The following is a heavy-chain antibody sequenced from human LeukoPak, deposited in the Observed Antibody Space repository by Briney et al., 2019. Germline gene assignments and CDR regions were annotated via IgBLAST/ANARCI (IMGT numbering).Heavy chain of an antibody. V-gene: IGHV4-39*01. CDR2: IYYSGST. J-gene: IGHJ4*02. CDR1: GGSISSSSYY. CDR3: ARHERTTVSFDY. Sequence: PSETLSLTCTVSGGSISSSSYYWGWIRQPPGKGLEWIGSIYYSGSTYYNPSLKSRVTISVDTSKNQFSLKLSSVTAADTAVYYCARHERTTVSFDYWGQGTLVTVSS. D-gene: IGHD4-17*01.